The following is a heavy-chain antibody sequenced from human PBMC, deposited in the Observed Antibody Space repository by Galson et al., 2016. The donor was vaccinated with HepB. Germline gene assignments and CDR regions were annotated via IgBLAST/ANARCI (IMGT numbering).Heavy chain of an antibody. D-gene: IGHD4-17*01. CDR2: INSDGTIS. CDR3: VREDYGDDPVYYYYYGMDV. CDR1: GFAFSSHW. Sequence: SLRLSCAASGFAFSSHWMHWVRQDLGKGLVWVSRINSDGTISNYADSVKGRVTISRDNAKNTLYLQMNSLRAEDTALYYCVREDYGDDPVYYYYYGMDVWGQGTTVSVSS. J-gene: IGHJ6*02. V-gene: IGHV3-74*01.